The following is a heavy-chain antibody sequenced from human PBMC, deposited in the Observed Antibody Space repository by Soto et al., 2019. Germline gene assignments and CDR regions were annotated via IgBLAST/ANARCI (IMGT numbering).Heavy chain of an antibody. CDR2: IWYDGSNK. CDR1: GFTFSSYG. J-gene: IGHJ5*02. V-gene: IGHV3-33*01. Sequence: GGSLRLSCAASGFTFSSYGMHWVRQAPGKGLEWVAVIWYDGSNKYYADSVKGRFTISRDNSKNTLYLQMNSLRAEDTAVYYCARGFQQWLVLDWNWFDPWGQGTLVTVSS. D-gene: IGHD6-19*01. CDR3: ARGFQQWLVLDWNWFDP.